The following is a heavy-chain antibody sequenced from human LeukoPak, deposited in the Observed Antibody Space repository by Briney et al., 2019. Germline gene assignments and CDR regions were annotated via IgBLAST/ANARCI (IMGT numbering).Heavy chain of an antibody. V-gene: IGHV3-30*18. D-gene: IGHD5-18*01. CDR2: ISYDGSNK. Sequence: GSLRLSCAASGFTFSSYGMHWVRQAPGKGLEWVAVISYDGSNKYHADSVKGRFTISRDNSKNTLYLQMNSLRAEDTAVYYCAKISTVDTAMAWGQGTLVTVSS. CDR3: AKISTVDTAMA. CDR1: GFTFSSYG. J-gene: IGHJ5*02.